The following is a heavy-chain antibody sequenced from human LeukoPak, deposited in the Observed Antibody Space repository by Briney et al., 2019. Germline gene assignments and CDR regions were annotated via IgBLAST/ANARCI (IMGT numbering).Heavy chain of an antibody. D-gene: IGHD6-19*01. V-gene: IGHV1-2*02. Sequence: ASVKVSCKASGYTFNGYYKHWVRQAPGQGLEWMGWINPNSGGTNYAQKFQGRITMTRDTSISTAYMELSRLRSDDTAMYYCARSSGWKYNIDYWGQGTLVTVSS. CDR3: ARSSGWKYNIDY. CDR2: INPNSGGT. J-gene: IGHJ4*02. CDR1: GYTFNGYY.